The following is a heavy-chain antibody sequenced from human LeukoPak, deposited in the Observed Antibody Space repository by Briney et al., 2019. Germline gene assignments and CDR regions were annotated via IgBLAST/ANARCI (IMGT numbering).Heavy chain of an antibody. CDR2: ISSSSSYI. Sequence: GGSLRLSCAASGFTVSSNYMNWVRQAPGKGLEWVSCISSSSSYIYYADSVKGRFTISRDNAKNSLYLQMNSLRAEDTAVYYCAELGITMIGGVWGKGTTVTISS. CDR3: AELGITMIGGV. CDR1: GFTVSSNY. J-gene: IGHJ6*04. D-gene: IGHD3-10*02. V-gene: IGHV3-21*01.